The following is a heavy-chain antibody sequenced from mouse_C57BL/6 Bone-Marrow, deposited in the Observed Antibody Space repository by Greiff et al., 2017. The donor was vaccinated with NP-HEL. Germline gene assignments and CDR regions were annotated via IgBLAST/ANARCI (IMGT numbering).Heavy chain of an antibody. D-gene: IGHD3-2*02. Sequence: QVQLQQSGAELMKPGASVKLSCKATGYTFTGYWIEWVKQRPGHGLEWIGEILPGSGSTNYNEKFKGKATFTADTSSNTAYMQLSSLTTEDSAIYYCARGLRLRGNFAYWGQGTLVTVSA. CDR3: ARGLRLRGNFAY. CDR1: GYTFTGYW. V-gene: IGHV1-9*01. J-gene: IGHJ3*01. CDR2: ILPGSGST.